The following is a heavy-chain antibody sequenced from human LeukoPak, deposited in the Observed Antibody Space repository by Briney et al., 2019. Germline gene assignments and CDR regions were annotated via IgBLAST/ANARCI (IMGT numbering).Heavy chain of an antibody. Sequence: PSETLSLTCTVSGGSISSYYWSWIRQPPGKGLEWIGYIYYSGSTNYNPSLKSRVTISVDTSKNQFSLKLSSVTAADTAVYYCARGDLSGRWYRQYYFDYWGQGTLVTVSS. CDR3: ARGDLSGRWYRQYYFDY. CDR2: IYYSGST. J-gene: IGHJ4*02. V-gene: IGHV4-59*12. CDR1: GGSISSYY. D-gene: IGHD2-15*01.